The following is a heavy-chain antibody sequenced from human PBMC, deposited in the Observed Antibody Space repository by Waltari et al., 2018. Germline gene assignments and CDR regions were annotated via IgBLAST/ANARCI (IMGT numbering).Heavy chain of an antibody. CDR2: IYYSGTT. CDR3: ARQGDSYGFFDS. D-gene: IGHD5-18*01. CDR1: GGSISSNNYY. Sequence: QLQLQESGPGLVKPSETLSLTCTVSGGSISSNNYYWGCIRQSPGKGLEWIGSIYYSGTTYYNPSLQSRATISVDTSKNQFSLKLTSVIAADTAMYYCARQGDSYGFFDSWGLGTLVTISS. J-gene: IGHJ4*02. V-gene: IGHV4-39*01.